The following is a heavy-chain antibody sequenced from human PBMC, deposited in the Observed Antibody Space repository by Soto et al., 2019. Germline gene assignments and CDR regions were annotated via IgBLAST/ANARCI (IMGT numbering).Heavy chain of an antibody. J-gene: IGHJ4*02. CDR2: ISYDGSNK. V-gene: IGHV3-30-3*01. CDR1: GFTFSSYA. Sequence: QVQLVESGGGVVQPGRSLRLSCAASGFTFSSYAMHWVRQAPGKGLEWVAVISYDGSNKYYADSVKGRFTISRDNSKNTLYLQMNSLRAEDTAVYYCAKGLGYSYGYVDYWGQGTLVTVSS. CDR3: AKGLGYSYGYVDY. D-gene: IGHD5-18*01.